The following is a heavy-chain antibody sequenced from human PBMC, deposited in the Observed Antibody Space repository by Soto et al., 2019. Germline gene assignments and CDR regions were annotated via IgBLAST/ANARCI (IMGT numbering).Heavy chain of an antibody. D-gene: IGHD1-7*01. Sequence: TSETLSLTCTVSGGSISSSSYYWGWIRQPPGKGLEWIGSIYYSGSTYYNPSLKSRVTISVDTSKNQFSLKLSSVTAADTAVYYCARTLWLELPLFDYWGQGTLVTVSS. V-gene: IGHV4-39*01. CDR1: GGSISSSSYY. CDR3: ARTLWLELPLFDY. CDR2: IYYSGST. J-gene: IGHJ4*02.